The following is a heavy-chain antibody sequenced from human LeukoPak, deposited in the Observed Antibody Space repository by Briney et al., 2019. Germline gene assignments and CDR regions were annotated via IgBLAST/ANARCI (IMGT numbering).Heavy chain of an antibody. Sequence: ASVKVTCKASGYTFTSYYMHWVRQAPGQGLEWMGIINPSGGSTSYAQKFQGRVTMTRDTSISTAYMELSRLKSDDTAVYYCASSGWFSEFFQHWGQGTLVTVSS. V-gene: IGHV1-46*01. J-gene: IGHJ1*01. CDR2: INPSGGST. CDR3: ASSGWFSEFFQH. CDR1: GYTFTSYY. D-gene: IGHD6-19*01.